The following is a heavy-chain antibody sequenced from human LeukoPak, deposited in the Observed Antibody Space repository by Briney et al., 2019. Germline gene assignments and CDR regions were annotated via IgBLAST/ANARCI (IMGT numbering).Heavy chain of an antibody. J-gene: IGHJ4*02. CDR3: ARSGSCWSDGSYFDY. Sequence: ASVKVPCKASGYTFTGNYIHWVRQAPGQGLEWMGWINPNSGGTDYARKFQGRVTMTRDTSISTAYMELSRLRSDDTAVYYCARSGSCWSDGSYFDYWGQETLVTVSS. CDR2: INPNSGGT. D-gene: IGHD6-19*01. V-gene: IGHV1-2*02. CDR1: GYTFTGNY.